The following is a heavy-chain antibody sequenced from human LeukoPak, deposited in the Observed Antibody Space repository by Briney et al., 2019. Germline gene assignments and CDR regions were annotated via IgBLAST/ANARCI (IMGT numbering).Heavy chain of an antibody. D-gene: IGHD1-26*01. Sequence: KASETLSLTCTVSGGSISSYQWNWIRQPAGKGLEWIGRIFISGSTNYNPSLKSRVTMSVDTSKNQFSLKLSSVTAADTAVYYCARATHGGSLAPFDFWGQGTLVTVSS. V-gene: IGHV4-4*07. CDR1: GGSISSYQ. CDR2: IFISGST. J-gene: IGHJ4*02. CDR3: ARATHGGSLAPFDF.